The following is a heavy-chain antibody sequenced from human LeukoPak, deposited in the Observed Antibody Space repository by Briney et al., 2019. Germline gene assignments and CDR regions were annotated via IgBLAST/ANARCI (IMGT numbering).Heavy chain of an antibody. D-gene: IGHD2-2*01. V-gene: IGHV1-69*06. CDR3: ARGDIVVVPAASLYYYYGMDV. CDR1: GCTFTSYA. CDR2: IIPIFGTA. J-gene: IGHJ6*04. Sequence: ASVKVSCKASGCTFTSYAISWVRQAPGQGLEWMGGIIPIFGTANYAQKFQGRVTITADKSTSTAYMELSSLRSEDTAVYYCARGDIVVVPAASLYYYYGMDVWGKGTTVTVSS.